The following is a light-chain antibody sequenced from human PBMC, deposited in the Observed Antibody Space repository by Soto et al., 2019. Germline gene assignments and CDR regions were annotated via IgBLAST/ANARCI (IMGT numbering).Light chain of an antibody. CDR1: MRDVGAYNL. Sequence: QSVLTQPASGSGSAGQSITISCSGTMRDVGAYNLVSWYQQHPGTAPKLIIYEVRNLPSGISSRFSGSRSGNTASLTISGLQSEDEGDYYCSAYTARSTLVFGGGTQLTVL. V-gene: IGLV2-14*01. CDR3: SAYTARSTLV. J-gene: IGLJ3*02. CDR2: EVR.